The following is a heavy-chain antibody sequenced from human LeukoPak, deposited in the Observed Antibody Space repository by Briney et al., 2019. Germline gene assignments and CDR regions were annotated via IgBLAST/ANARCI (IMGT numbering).Heavy chain of an antibody. CDR1: GYTFTGYY. Sequence: ASVKVSCKASGYTFTGYYMHWVRQAPGQGLEWMGWINPNSGGTNYAQKLQGRVTMTRDTSISTAYMELSRRRSDDTAVYYWAREWGIAVAVKGYWARGTLVTVPS. V-gene: IGHV1-2*02. CDR2: INPNSGGT. D-gene: IGHD6-19*01. CDR3: AREWGIAVAVKGY. J-gene: IGHJ4*02.